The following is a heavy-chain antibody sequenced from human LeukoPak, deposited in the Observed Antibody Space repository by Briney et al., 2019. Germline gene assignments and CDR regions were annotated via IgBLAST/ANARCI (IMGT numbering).Heavy chain of an antibody. D-gene: IGHD2-2*01. CDR3: ARDQYPRGDIVVVPAIFDY. V-gene: IGHV1-8*01. J-gene: IGHJ4*02. CDR2: MNPNSGNT. CDR1: GYTFTSYD. Sequence: GASVKVSCKASGYTFTSYDINWVRQATGQGLEWMGWMNPNSGNTGYAQKFQGRVTMTRNTSISTAYMELSSLRSEDTAVYYCARDQYPRGDIVVVPAIFDYWGQGTLVTVSS.